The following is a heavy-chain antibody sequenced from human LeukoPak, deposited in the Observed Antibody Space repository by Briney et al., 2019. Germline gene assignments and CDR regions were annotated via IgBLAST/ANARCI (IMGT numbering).Heavy chain of an antibody. J-gene: IGHJ5*02. CDR2: IYYSGST. CDR1: GGSISSSSYY. D-gene: IGHD3-10*01. V-gene: IGHV4-39*07. Sequence: PSETLSLTCTVSGGSISSSSYYWGWIRQPPGKGLEWIGSIYYSGSTYYNPSLKSRVTISVDTSKNQFSLKLSSVTAADTAVYSCARAFAYYSGSGKNRPNWFDPWGQGTLVTVSS. CDR3: ARAFAYYSGSGKNRPNWFDP.